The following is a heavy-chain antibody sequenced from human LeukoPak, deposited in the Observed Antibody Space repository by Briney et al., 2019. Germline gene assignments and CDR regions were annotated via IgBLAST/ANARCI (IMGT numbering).Heavy chain of an antibody. J-gene: IGHJ6*03. V-gene: IGHV1-46*01. D-gene: IGHD3-10*01. CDR1: GYTFTSYY. CDR2: INPSGGST. CDR3: ARENFVLLWFGESQGYYMDV. Sequence: ASVKVSCKASGYTFTSYYMHWVRQAPGQGLEWMGIINPSGGSTSYAQKFQGRVTITADKSTSTAYMELSSLRSEDTAVYYCARENFVLLWFGESQGYYMDVWGKGTTVTVSS.